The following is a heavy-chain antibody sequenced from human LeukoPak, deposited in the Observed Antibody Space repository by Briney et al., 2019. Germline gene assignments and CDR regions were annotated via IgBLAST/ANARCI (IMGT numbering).Heavy chain of an antibody. J-gene: IGHJ4*02. CDR3: AGRSYFDY. Sequence: PGRSLRLSCAASGFTFSSYAMHWVRQAPGKGLEWVAVISYDGSNKYYADSVKGRFTISRDNSKNTLYLQMNSLRAEDTAVYYCAGRSYFDYWGQGTLVTASS. CDR1: GFTFSSYA. V-gene: IGHV3-30-3*01. CDR2: ISYDGSNK.